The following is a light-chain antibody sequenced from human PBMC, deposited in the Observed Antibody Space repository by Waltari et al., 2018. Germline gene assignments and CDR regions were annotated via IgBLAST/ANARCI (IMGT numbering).Light chain of an antibody. Sequence: DIRMTQSPSTLSASAGDRVIISCRASQSISKWLAWYQQKPGKAPKLLIYEAYTLQSGVTSRFSGTGSGTDFTLTISSLQPDDFATYYCQQYNSYSLLTFGGGTKVEIK. CDR1: QSISKW. CDR3: QQYNSYSLLT. V-gene: IGKV1-5*03. J-gene: IGKJ4*01. CDR2: EAY.